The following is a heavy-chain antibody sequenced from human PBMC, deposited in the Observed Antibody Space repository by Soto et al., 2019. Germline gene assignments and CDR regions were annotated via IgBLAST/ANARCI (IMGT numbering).Heavy chain of an antibody. J-gene: IGHJ5*02. CDR1: GFAFRSYG. V-gene: IGHV3-30*18. D-gene: IGHD3-3*01. Sequence: QEQLVESGGGVVQPGSSLRLSCAASGFAFRSYGMHWVRQAPGKGLEWVALISHDGDKEYYADSVKGRFTMSRDNSENTLFLRMNSLTADDSAVYFCAKAGFTIFGEGFDPWGQGTRVTVSS. CDR3: AKAGFTIFGEGFDP. CDR2: ISHDGDKE.